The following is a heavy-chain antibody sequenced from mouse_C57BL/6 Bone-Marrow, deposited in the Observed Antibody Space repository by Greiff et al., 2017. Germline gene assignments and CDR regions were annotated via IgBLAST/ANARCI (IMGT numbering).Heavy chain of an antibody. V-gene: IGHV1-64*01. CDR3: ATTVVPFDV. D-gene: IGHD1-1*01. CDR1: GYTFTSYW. CDR2: IHPNSGST. J-gene: IGHJ1*03. Sequence: QVQLQQPGAELVKPGASVKLSCKASGYTFTSYWMHWVKQRPGQGLEWIGLIHPNSGSTNYNEKFKSKATLTVDKSSSTAYMQLTSLTSEDSAVDYFATTVVPFDVWGTGTTVTVSS.